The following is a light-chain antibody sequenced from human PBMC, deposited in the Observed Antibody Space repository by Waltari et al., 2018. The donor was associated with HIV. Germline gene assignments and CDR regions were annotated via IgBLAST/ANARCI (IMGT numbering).Light chain of an antibody. CDR1: SSDVGGYNY. V-gene: IGLV2-23*02. J-gene: IGLJ1*01. Sequence: QSALTQPASVSGSPGQSITISCTGTSSDVGGYNYVSWYQQHPGKAPKLMNYDVSKRPSGVSNRFSGSKSGNTASLTISGLQAEDEADYYCCSYAGSNTFNYVFGTGTKVTVL. CDR3: CSYAGSNTFNYV. CDR2: DVS.